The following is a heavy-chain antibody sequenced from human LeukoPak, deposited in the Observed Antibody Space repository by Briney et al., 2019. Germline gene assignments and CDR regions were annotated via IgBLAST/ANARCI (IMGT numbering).Heavy chain of an antibody. CDR2: IRSKANNYAA. Sequence: PGGSLRLSCAASGFTFSGSTMHWVRQASGKGLEWVGRIRSKANNYAAAYATSVKGRFTLSRDDSKNTAYLQMNSLRAEDTAVYYCAREELGSSLGFDPWGQGTLVTVSS. D-gene: IGHD3-16*01. J-gene: IGHJ5*02. V-gene: IGHV3-73*01. CDR1: GFTFSGST. CDR3: AREELGSSLGFDP.